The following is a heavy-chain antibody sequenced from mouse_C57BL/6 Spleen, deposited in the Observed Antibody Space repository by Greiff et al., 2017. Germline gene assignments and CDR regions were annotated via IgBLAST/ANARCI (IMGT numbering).Heavy chain of an antibody. J-gene: IGHJ4*01. Sequence: QVQLQQPGAELVMPGASVKMSCKASGYTFTSYWMHWVKQRPGQGLELIGEVDPSDSYTNSNQKFKGKSTLTVDKSSSTAYMQLSSLTSEDSAVYYCARGEILRYYAMDYWGQGTSVTVSS. CDR2: VDPSDSYT. V-gene: IGHV1-69*01. D-gene: IGHD1-1*01. CDR1: GYTFTSYW. CDR3: ARGEILRYYAMDY.